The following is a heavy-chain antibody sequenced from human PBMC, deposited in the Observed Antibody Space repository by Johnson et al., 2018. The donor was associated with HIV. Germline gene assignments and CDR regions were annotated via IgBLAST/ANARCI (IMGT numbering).Heavy chain of an antibody. Sequence: EKLVESGGGIVRPGGSLRLSCAASGFTFDDYGMSWVRQAPGQGLEWVSVIYSGGSTYYADSVKGSFTIQRDDSKNTLYLQMNSLRAEETAVYYCAKGYIAAAGDGWDAFDIWGQGTMVTVSS. D-gene: IGHD6-13*01. CDR1: GFTFDDYG. CDR3: AKGYIAAAGDGWDAFDI. V-gene: IGHV3-66*01. CDR2: IYSGGST. J-gene: IGHJ3*02.